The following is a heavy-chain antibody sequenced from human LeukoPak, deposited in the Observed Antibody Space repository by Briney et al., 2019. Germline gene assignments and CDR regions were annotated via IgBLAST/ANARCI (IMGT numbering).Heavy chain of an antibody. V-gene: IGHV3-20*04. CDR1: GFTFDDYG. CDR2: INWNGGST. Sequence: GGSLRLSCAASGFTFDDYGMSWVRQAPGKGLEWVSGINWNGGSTGYADSVKGRFTISRDNAKNSLYLQMNSLRAEDTAVYYCARGPVEVSIDYWGQGTLVTVSS. CDR3: ARGPVEVSIDY. D-gene: IGHD2-15*01. J-gene: IGHJ4*02.